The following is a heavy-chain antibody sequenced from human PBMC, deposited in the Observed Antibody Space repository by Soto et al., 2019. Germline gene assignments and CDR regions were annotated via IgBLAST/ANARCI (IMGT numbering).Heavy chain of an antibody. J-gene: IGHJ6*02. CDR3: ARSGAARTYYYYGMDV. V-gene: IGHV5-10-1*01. Sequence: GESLKISCKGSGYSFTNYWISWVRQMPGKGLEWMGRIDPSDSYTNYSPSFQGHVTISADKSISTAYLQWSSLKASDTAMYYCARSGAARTYYYYGMDVWGQGTTVTVSS. CDR2: IDPSDSYT. CDR1: GYSFTNYW. D-gene: IGHD6-6*01.